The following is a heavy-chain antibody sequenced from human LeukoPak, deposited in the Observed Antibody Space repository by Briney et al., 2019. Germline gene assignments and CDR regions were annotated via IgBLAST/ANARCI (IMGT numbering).Heavy chain of an antibody. Sequence: GESLKISCKGSGYSFTSYWIGWVRQMPGKGLEWMGIIYPGDSDTRYSPSFQGQVTVSADKSISTAYLQWSSLKASDTAMYYCARHQNIGVPAAMYYYMDVWGKGTTVTVSS. V-gene: IGHV5-51*01. CDR3: ARHQNIGVPAAMYYYMDV. CDR2: IYPGDSDT. D-gene: IGHD2-2*01. CDR1: GYSFTSYW. J-gene: IGHJ6*03.